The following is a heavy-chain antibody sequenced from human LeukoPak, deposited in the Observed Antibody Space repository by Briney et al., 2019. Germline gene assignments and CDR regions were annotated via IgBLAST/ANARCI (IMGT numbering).Heavy chain of an antibody. Sequence: SETLSLTCTASGGSISSYYWSWIRQSPGKGLEWIGRIYTSGSTNYNPSLKSRVTISVDTSKNQFSLKLSSVTAADTAVYYCAKSGGYGLIDYWGQGTRVTVSS. CDR3: AKSGGYGLIDY. D-gene: IGHD1-26*01. V-gene: IGHV4-4*07. J-gene: IGHJ4*02. CDR1: GGSISSYY. CDR2: IYTSGST.